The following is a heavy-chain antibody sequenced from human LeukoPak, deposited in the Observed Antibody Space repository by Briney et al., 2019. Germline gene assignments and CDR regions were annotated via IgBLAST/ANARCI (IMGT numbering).Heavy chain of an antibody. CDR1: GFTFSSYR. Sequence: GGSLRLSCAASGFTFSSYRMYWVRQAPGKGLEWVAIISYDASKEYYADSVKGRFTISRDNSKNTLFLEMNSLRAEDTAIYFCARVYSPPYCSITSCYRSHTALDYWGQGTLVTVSS. D-gene: IGHD2-2*01. V-gene: IGHV3-33*01. CDR3: ARVYSPPYCSITSCYRSHTALDY. J-gene: IGHJ4*02. CDR2: ISYDASKE.